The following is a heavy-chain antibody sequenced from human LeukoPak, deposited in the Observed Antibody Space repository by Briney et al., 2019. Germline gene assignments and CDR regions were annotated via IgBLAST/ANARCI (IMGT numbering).Heavy chain of an antibody. Sequence: PGGSLRLSCAASGFTFSSYSMNWVRQAPGKGLEWVSSISSSSSYIYYADSVKGRFTISRDNAKNSLYLQMNSLRAEDTAVYYCAREPPDCSSTSCQPYYYYYYMDVWGEGTTVTVSS. CDR3: AREPPDCSSTSCQPYYYYYYMDV. J-gene: IGHJ6*03. D-gene: IGHD2-2*01. CDR2: ISSSSSYI. V-gene: IGHV3-21*01. CDR1: GFTFSSYS.